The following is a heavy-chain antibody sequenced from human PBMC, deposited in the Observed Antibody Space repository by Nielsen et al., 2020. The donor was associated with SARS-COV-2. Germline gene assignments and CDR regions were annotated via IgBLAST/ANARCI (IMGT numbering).Heavy chain of an antibody. D-gene: IGHD4-23*01. J-gene: IGHJ4*02. CDR1: GGSINSYY. CDR3: TRQRYGGSLLFDY. CDR2: IYYTGTT. V-gene: IGHV4-59*08. Sequence: SETLSLTCTVSGGSINSYYWSWIRQPPGKGLEWIGYIYYTGTTNYNPSFKSRVTISVDTSKNQLSLKLTSVTAADTAVYYCTRQRYGGSLLFDYWGQGALVTVS.